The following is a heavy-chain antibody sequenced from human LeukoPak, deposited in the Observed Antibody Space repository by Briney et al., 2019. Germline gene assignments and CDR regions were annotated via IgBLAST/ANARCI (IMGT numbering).Heavy chain of an antibody. V-gene: IGHV4-31*03. CDR3: ARCPSALAFDY. Sequence: SETLSLTRTVSGGSISSGGYYWSWIRQHPGKGLEWIGYIYYSGSTYYNPSLKSRVTISVDTSKNQFSLKLSSVTAADTAVYYCARCPSALAFDYWGQGTLVTVSS. CDR1: GGSISSGGYY. J-gene: IGHJ4*02. CDR2: IYYSGST. D-gene: IGHD6-25*01.